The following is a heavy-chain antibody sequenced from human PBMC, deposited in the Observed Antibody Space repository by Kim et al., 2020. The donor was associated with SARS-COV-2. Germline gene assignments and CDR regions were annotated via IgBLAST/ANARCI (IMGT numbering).Heavy chain of an antibody. CDR1: GGSISSYY. J-gene: IGHJ4*02. CDR3: ARVGRWELHD. Sequence: SETLSLTCTVSGGSISSYYWSWIRQPPGKGLEWIGYIYYSGSTNYNPSLKSRVTISVDTSKNQFSLKLSSVTAADTAVYYCARVGRWELHDWGQGTLVTVSS. D-gene: IGHD1-26*01. V-gene: IGHV4-59*01. CDR2: IYYSGST.